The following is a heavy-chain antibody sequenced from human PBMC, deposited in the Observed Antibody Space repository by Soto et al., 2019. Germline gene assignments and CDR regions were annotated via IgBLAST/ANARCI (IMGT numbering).Heavy chain of an antibody. D-gene: IGHD3-9*01. J-gene: IGHJ6*02. CDR2: IIPIFGTA. Sequence: SVKVSCKASGGTFSSYAISWVRQAPGQGLEWMGGIIPIFGTANYAQKFQGRVTITADESTSTAYMELSSLRSEDTAVYYCARLMTGLGGYYGMDVWGQGITVTVSS. V-gene: IGHV1-69*13. CDR3: ARLMTGLGGYYGMDV. CDR1: GGTFSSYA.